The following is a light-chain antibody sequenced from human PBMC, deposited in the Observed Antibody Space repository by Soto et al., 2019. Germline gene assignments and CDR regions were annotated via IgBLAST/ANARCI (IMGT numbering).Light chain of an antibody. J-gene: IGKJ3*01. V-gene: IGKV3-11*01. CDR3: QQRSSWPRIT. Sequence: EIVLTQSPATLSLSPGETATLSCRASQSVGSSLAWYQQKPGQAPRLLIYDSSTRATGIPARFRGSVSGTDFTLTISSPEPVDCAVDDCQQRSSWPRITCGPGTKVDIK. CDR1: QSVGSS. CDR2: DSS.